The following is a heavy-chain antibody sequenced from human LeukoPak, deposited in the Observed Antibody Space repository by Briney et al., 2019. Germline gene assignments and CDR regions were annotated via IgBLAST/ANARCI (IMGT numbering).Heavy chain of an antibody. D-gene: IGHD3-10*01. CDR1: GGSFSGYY. CDR2: INHSGST. J-gene: IGHJ6*03. Sequence: SETLSLTCAVYGGSFSGYYWSWIRQPPGKGLEWIGEINHSGSTNYNPSLKSRVTISVDTSKNQFSLKLSSVTAADTAVYYCASGRHYYGSGSYLFYHYMDVWGKGTTVTVSS. V-gene: IGHV4-34*01. CDR3: ASGRHYYGSGSYLFYHYMDV.